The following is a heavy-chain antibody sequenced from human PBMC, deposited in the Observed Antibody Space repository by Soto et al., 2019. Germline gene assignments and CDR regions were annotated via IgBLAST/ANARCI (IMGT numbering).Heavy chain of an antibody. CDR2: ISGLGGDST. J-gene: IGHJ3*02. Sequence: GGSLRLSCAASGFTFSSYAMSWVRQAPGKGLEWVSTISGLGGDSTYYADSVKGRFTISRDNSNNTLYLQMNSLRAEDTAVYYCAKEESYYDFWSDYSTPPFDIWGQAKMVTVSS. V-gene: IGHV3-23*01. CDR1: GFTFSSYA. CDR3: AKEESYYDFWSDYSTPPFDI. D-gene: IGHD3-3*01.